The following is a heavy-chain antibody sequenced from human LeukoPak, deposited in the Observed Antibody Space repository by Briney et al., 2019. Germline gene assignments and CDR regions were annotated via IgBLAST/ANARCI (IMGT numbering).Heavy chain of an antibody. D-gene: IGHD3-3*01. V-gene: IGHV5-51*01. CDR2: IYPGDSDT. J-gene: IGHJ4*02. CDR3: ARLPGYLEWAFDY. Sequence: GESLKISCKGSGYSFTTYWIGWVRQMPGKGLEWMGTIYPGDSDTRYSPSFQGQVTISADKSISTAYLQWISLKASDTAMYYCARLPGYLEWAFDYWGQGTLVTVSS. CDR1: GYSFTTYW.